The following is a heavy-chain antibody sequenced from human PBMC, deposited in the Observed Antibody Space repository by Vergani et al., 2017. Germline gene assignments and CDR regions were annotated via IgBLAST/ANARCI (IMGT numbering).Heavy chain of an antibody. CDR3: ARARGRLRPIDY. CDR2: IKQDGSEK. Sequence: EVQLVESGGGLVQSGGSLRLSCAASGYSFGSYWTSWVRQAPGKGLEWVANIKQDGSEKYYVDSVKGRFTISRDNAKNSLYLQMNSLRAEDTAVYYCARARGRLRPIDYWGQGTLVTVSS. CDR1: GYSFGSYW. V-gene: IGHV3-7*01. D-gene: IGHD4-17*01. J-gene: IGHJ4*02.